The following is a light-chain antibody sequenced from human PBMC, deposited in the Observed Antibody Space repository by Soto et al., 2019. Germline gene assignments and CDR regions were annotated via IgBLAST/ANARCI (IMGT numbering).Light chain of an antibody. CDR1: TSNVGNNY. V-gene: IGLV1-51*01. J-gene: IGLJ3*02. CDR3: GTCYSGLDSVL. Sequence: QSVLTQPPSVSAAPGQKVTISCSGSTSNVGNNYVSWYQQLPGTAPKLLIYDNDNRPSGIPDRFSGSKSGTSATLGITGLQTGDEADYYCGTCYSGLDSVLFGGGTKLTVL. CDR2: DND.